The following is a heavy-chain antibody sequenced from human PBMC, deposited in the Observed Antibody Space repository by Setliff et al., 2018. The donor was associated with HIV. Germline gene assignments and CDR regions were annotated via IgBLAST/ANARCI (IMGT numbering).Heavy chain of an antibody. CDR2: IYHSGST. D-gene: IGHD4-4*01. V-gene: IGHV4-38-2*02. J-gene: IGHJ3*02. CDR3: AREDTVTTAFDI. CDR1: GYSISSGYY. Sequence: ETLSLTCAVSGYSISSGYYWGWIRQPPGKGLEWIGSIYHSGSTYYNPSLKSRVTISVDTSKNQFSLKLSSVTAADTAVYYCAREDTVTTAFDIWGQGTMVTVSS.